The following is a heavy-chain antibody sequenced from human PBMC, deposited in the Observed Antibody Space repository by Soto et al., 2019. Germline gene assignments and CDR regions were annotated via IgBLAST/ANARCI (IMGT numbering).Heavy chain of an antibody. D-gene: IGHD4-17*01. Sequence: GGSLRLSCAASGFTFDDYAMHWVRQAPGKGLEWVSLISWDGRSTYYADSVEGRFTISRDNSKNSLYLQMNSLTTEDTAFYYCGKDGAVRDYTYLDYWGQGALVTVSS. V-gene: IGHV3-43*01. J-gene: IGHJ4*02. CDR3: GKDGAVRDYTYLDY. CDR2: ISWDGRST. CDR1: GFTFDDYA.